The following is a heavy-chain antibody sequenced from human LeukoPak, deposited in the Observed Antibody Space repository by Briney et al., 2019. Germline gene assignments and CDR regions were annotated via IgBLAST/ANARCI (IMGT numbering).Heavy chain of an antibody. CDR2: IYYSGTT. CDR3: ATQPAVPASWFDP. Sequence: SETLSLTCTVSSGSISSYYWSWIRQPPGKGLEWIGYIYYSGTTNYNPSLKSRVTILADTSKNQLSLRLSSVTAADPAVYYCATQPAVPASWFDPWGQGTLVTVSS. CDR1: SGSISSYY. V-gene: IGHV4-59*01. D-gene: IGHD6-13*01. J-gene: IGHJ5*02.